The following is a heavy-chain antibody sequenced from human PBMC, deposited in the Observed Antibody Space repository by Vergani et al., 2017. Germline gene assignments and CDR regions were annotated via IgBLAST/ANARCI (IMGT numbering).Heavy chain of an antibody. CDR3: ARDSSGWQTYWYFDL. V-gene: IGHV1-69*08. J-gene: IGHJ2*01. CDR1: GGTFSSYT. CDR2: IIPILGIA. D-gene: IGHD6-19*01. Sequence: QVQLVQSGAEVKKPGSSVKVSCKASGGTFSSYTISWVRQAPGQGLEWMGRIIPILGIANYAQKFQGRVTITADKSTSTAYMELSSLRSEDTAVYYCARDSSGWQTYWYFDLWGRGTLVTVSS.